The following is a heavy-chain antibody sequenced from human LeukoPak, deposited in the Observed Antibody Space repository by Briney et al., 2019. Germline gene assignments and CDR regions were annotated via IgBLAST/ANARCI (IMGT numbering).Heavy chain of an antibody. CDR2: IYTSGST. CDR1: GGPIRSYY. D-gene: IGHD3-3*01. J-gene: IGHJ4*02. Sequence: SETLSLTRTGSGGPIRSYYWGWIRQPAGKGLEGIGRIYTSGSTIYNPSLKSRVTMSVDTSKNQFSLKLSSVTAADTAVYYCARGLTILGYFDYWGQGTLVTVSS. CDR3: ARGLTILGYFDY. V-gene: IGHV4-4*07.